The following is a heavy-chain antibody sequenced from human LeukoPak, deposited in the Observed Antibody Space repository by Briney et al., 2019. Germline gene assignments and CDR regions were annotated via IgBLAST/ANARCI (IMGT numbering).Heavy chain of an antibody. D-gene: IGHD4-17*01. Sequence: GGSLRLSCAASEFTFSSYSMNWVRQAPGKGLEWVSSISSSSSYIYYADSVKGRFTISRDNAKNSLYLQMNSLRAEDTAVYYCASAMTTVTLFDYWGQGTLVTVSS. J-gene: IGHJ4*02. V-gene: IGHV3-21*01. CDR2: ISSSSSYI. CDR1: EFTFSSYS. CDR3: ASAMTTVTLFDY.